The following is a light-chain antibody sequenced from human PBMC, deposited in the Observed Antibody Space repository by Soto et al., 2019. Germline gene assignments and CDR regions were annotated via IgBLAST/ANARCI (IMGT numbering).Light chain of an antibody. Sequence: EIVMTQSPATLSVSPGERATLSCRASQTVTSTYLAWYQKKPGQAPRLLIYGASSRATGIPDRFSGSGSGTDFTLTISRLEPEDFAVYYCQQYGSSPITFGQGTRLEIK. CDR2: GAS. CDR3: QQYGSSPIT. CDR1: QTVTSTY. V-gene: IGKV3-20*01. J-gene: IGKJ5*01.